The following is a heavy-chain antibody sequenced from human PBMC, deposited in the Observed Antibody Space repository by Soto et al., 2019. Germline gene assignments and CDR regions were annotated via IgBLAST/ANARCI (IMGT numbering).Heavy chain of an antibody. Sequence: SVKVSCKASGGTFSSYAISWVRQALEQGLEWMGGIIPIFGTANYAQKFQGRVTITADESTSTAYMELSSLRSEDTAVYYCARGGYCSGGSCYRNNGMDVWGQGTTVTVSS. CDR2: IIPIFGTA. J-gene: IGHJ6*02. CDR3: ARGGYCSGGSCYRNNGMDV. CDR1: GGTFSSYA. V-gene: IGHV1-69*13. D-gene: IGHD2-15*01.